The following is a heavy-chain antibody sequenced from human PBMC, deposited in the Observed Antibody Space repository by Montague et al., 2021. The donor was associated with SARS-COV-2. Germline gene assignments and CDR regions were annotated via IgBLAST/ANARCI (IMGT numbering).Heavy chain of an antibody. V-gene: IGHV4-59*12. CDR2: VSNTGST. Sequence: SETLSLTCSVSGVSITNYYWSWIRQFPGKELEWIGTVSNTGSTNKNPSLMSRVTISRDTSSGQVSMRLRSVTAADTAFYFCARIERGFWRYLVVFDVWGPGTLVTVSS. CDR3: ARIERGFWRYLVVFDV. J-gene: IGHJ3*01. D-gene: IGHD3-3*01. CDR1: GVSITNYY.